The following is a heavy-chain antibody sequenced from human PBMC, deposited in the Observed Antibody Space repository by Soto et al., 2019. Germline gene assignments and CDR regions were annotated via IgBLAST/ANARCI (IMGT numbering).Heavy chain of an antibody. D-gene: IGHD5-12*01. CDR1: GFTFSSYA. Sequence: LRLSCAASGFTFSSYAMSWVRQAPGKGLEWVSSISGIGHSTYYADSVKGRFTISRDNSKNTLFLQMSSLRAEDTAVYYCAKRIMATIGHFDSWGQGTLVTVSS. CDR3: AKRIMATIGHFDS. V-gene: IGHV3-23*01. J-gene: IGHJ4*02. CDR2: ISGIGHST.